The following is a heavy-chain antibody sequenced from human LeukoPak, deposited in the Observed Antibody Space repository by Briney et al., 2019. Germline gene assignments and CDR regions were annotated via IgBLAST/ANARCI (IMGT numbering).Heavy chain of an antibody. CDR3: ARVRGYSYYGGYYYYMDV. Sequence: GGSLRLSCAASGFTFSSYWMHWVRQAPGKGLVWVSRINSDGSSTSYADSVKGRFTISRDNAKNTLYLQMNSLRAEDAAVYYCARVRGYSYYGGYYYYMDVWGKGTTVTVSS. D-gene: IGHD5-18*01. CDR1: GFTFSSYW. CDR2: INSDGSST. V-gene: IGHV3-74*01. J-gene: IGHJ6*03.